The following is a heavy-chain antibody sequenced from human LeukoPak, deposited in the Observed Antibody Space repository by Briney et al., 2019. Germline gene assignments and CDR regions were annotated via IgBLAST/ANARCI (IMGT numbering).Heavy chain of an antibody. J-gene: IGHJ4*02. CDR2: INPSGGST. V-gene: IGHV1-46*01. CDR3: ARDFSPYYDSSGYYPDY. CDR1: GYTFTSYY. Sequence: GASVKVSCKASGYTFTSYYMHWVRQAPGQGLEWMGIINPSGGSTSYAQKFQGRVTMTGDTSTSTVYMELSSLRSEDTAVYYCARDFSPYYDSSGYYPDYWGQGTLVTVSS. D-gene: IGHD3-22*01.